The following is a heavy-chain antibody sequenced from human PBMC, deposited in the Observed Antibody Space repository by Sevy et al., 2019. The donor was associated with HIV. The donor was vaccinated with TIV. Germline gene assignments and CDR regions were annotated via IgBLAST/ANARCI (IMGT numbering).Heavy chain of an antibody. CDR2: ISSSSSYI. CDR3: ARDHDILTGYYRNGPDAFDI. Sequence: GGSLRLSCAASGFTFSSYSMNWVRQAPGKGLEWVSSISSSSSYIYYADSVKGRFTISRDNAKNSLYLQMKSLRAEDTAVYYCARDHDILTGYYRNGPDAFDIWGQGTMVTVSS. J-gene: IGHJ3*02. CDR1: GFTFSSYS. D-gene: IGHD3-9*01. V-gene: IGHV3-21*01.